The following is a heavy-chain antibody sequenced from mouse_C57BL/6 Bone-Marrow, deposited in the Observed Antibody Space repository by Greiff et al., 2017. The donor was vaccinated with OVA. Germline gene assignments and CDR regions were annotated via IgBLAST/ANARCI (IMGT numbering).Heavy chain of an antibody. CDR1: GYTFTSYW. J-gene: IGHJ1*03. V-gene: IGHV1-69*01. CDR3: ARSDDGYYLWYFDV. D-gene: IGHD2-3*01. CDR2: IDPSDSYT. Sequence: VQLQQPGAELVMPGASVKLSCKASGYTFTSYWMHWVKQRPGQGLEWIGEIDPSDSYTNYNQKFKGKSTLTVDNSSSTAYMQLSSLTSEDSAVYYGARSDDGYYLWYFDVWGTGTTVTVSS.